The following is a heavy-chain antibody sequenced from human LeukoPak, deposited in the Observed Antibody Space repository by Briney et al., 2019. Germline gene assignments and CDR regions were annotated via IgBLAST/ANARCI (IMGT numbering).Heavy chain of an antibody. CDR1: GFTFSSYG. Sequence: GRSLRLSCAASGFTFSSYGMHWVRQAPGKGLEWVAVISYDGSNKYYAGSVKGRFTISRDNSKNTLYLQMNSLRAEDTAVYYCAKDEITFGGVIVPPLFDYWGQGTLVTVSS. CDR2: ISYDGSNK. D-gene: IGHD3-16*02. V-gene: IGHV3-30*18. J-gene: IGHJ4*02. CDR3: AKDEITFGGVIVPPLFDY.